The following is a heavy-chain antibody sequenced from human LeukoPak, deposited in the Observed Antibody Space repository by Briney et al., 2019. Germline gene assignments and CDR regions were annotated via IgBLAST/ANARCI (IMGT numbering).Heavy chain of an antibody. CDR3: ARDGAVAGPVHFDY. V-gene: IGHV3-48*01. D-gene: IGHD6-19*01. CDR1: GFTFSSYS. J-gene: IGHJ4*02. CDR2: ISSSSSTI. Sequence: GGSLRLSCAASGFTFSSYSMNWVRQAPGKGLEWVSYISSSSSTIYYADSVKGRFTISRDNAKNSLYLRMNSLRAEDTAVYYCARDGAVAGPVHFDYWGQGTLVTVPS.